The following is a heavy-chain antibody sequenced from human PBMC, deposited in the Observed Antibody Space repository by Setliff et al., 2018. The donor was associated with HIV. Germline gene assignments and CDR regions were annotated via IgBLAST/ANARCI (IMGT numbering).Heavy chain of an antibody. CDR2: ISSSSNTI. CDR1: GFTFSSYS. D-gene: IGHD3-22*01. Sequence: GGSLRLSCAASGFTFSSYSMNWVRQAPGKGLEWVSYISSSSNTIYYADSVKGRFTISRDNAKNSLYLQMNSLRAEDTAVYYCARDREYYDSSGSYYFDYWGRGTLVTVSS. J-gene: IGHJ4*02. V-gene: IGHV3-48*01. CDR3: ARDREYYDSSGSYYFDY.